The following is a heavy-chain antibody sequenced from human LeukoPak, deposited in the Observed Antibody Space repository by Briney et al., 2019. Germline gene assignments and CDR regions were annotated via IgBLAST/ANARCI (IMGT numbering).Heavy chain of an antibody. CDR3: ARPYYYDSSAYYYYFDY. V-gene: IGHV5-51*01. J-gene: IGHJ4*02. D-gene: IGHD3-22*01. CDR1: GYSFISYW. CDR2: IYPDDSDT. Sequence: GESLKISCKGSGYSFISYWIGWVRQMPGKGLEWMGIIYPDDSDTTYSPSFQGQVTISVDKTISTAYLQWSSLKASDTAMYYCARPYYYDSSAYYYYFDYWGQGTLVTVFS.